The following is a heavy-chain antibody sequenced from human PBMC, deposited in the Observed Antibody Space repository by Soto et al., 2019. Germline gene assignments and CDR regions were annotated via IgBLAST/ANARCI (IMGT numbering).Heavy chain of an antibody. V-gene: IGHV3-23*01. CDR1: GFTFSSYA. J-gene: IGHJ5*02. CDR3: AKVKGIAGAGYNWYDP. D-gene: IGHD6-19*01. CDR2: ISGSGGST. Sequence: GGSLRLSCAASGFTFSSYAMSWVRQAPGKGLEWVSAISGSGGSTYYADSVKGRFTISRDNSKITLYLQMNSLRAEDTAVYYCAKVKGIAGAGYNWYDPWGQRSLVTASS.